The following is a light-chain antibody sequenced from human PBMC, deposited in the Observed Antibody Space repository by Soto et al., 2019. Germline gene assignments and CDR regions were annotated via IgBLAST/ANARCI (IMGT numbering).Light chain of an antibody. CDR2: AAS. Sequence: DIQMTQSPSSLSASVGDRVTITCRASQNINSYLNWYQQKPGKAPNLLIYAASSLQSGVPSRFSGSGSGTEFTLTISSLQPEDFATYSCQQTYSTTWTFGQGTKVEIK. J-gene: IGKJ1*01. V-gene: IGKV1-39*01. CDR1: QNINSY. CDR3: QQTYSTTWT.